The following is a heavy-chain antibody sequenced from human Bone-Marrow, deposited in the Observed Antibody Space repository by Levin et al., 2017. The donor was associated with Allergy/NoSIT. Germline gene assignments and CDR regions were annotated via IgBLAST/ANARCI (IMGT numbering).Heavy chain of an antibody. CDR2: IWYDGSGK. Sequence: GESLKISCEASGFIFNKYAMHWVRQAPGKGLEWVAVIWYDGSGKYYGDFVKGRFIVSRDNVRNNLYLQMNSLRAEDTALYYCGRASLPRRGSGSYYNPIEYWGQGTPVTVSS. D-gene: IGHD3-10*01. CDR1: GFIFNKYA. CDR3: GRASLPRRGSGSYYNPIEY. J-gene: IGHJ4*02. V-gene: IGHV3-33*01.